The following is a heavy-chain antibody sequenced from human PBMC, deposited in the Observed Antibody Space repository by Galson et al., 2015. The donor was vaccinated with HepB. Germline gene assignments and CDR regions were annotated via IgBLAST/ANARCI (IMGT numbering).Heavy chain of an antibody. V-gene: IGHV3-48*01. J-gene: IGHJ4*02. CDR3: VRAWSGNSYGYYY. CDR1: GSTFSDYN. D-gene: IGHD5-18*01. Sequence: SLRLSCAASGSTFSDYNMNRVRQAPGKGLEWVSFIGASGSPTYYADSVKGRFTISRDNARNSLYLQMNSLRAEDTAMYYCVRAWSGNSYGYYYWGQGTLVTVSS. CDR2: IGASGSPT.